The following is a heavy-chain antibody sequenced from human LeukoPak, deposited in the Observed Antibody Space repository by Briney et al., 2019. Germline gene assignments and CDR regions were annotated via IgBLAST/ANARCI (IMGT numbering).Heavy chain of an antibody. CDR1: GSTFSSYA. V-gene: IGHV3-30-3*01. D-gene: IGHD1-26*01. Sequence: GGSLRLSCAASGSTFSSYAMHWVRQAPGKGLEWVAVISYDGSNKNCADSVKGRFTISGDNSKNTLYLQMNSLRAEDTAVYYCARGPEWEPYYFDYWGQGTLVTVSS. CDR3: ARGPEWEPYYFDY. CDR2: ISYDGSNK. J-gene: IGHJ4*02.